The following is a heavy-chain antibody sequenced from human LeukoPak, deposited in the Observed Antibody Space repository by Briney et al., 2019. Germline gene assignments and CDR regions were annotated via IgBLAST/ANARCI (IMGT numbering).Heavy chain of an antibody. CDR1: GGSFSGYY. J-gene: IGHJ5*02. CDR3: ARDYGDYAYLP. CDR2: INHSGST. D-gene: IGHD4-17*01. Sequence: SETVSLTCAVYGGSFSGYYWSWIRQPPGKGLEWIGEINHSGSTNYNPSLKSRVTISVDTSKNQFSLKLSSVTAADTAVYYCARDYGDYAYLPWGQGTLVTVSS. V-gene: IGHV4-34*01.